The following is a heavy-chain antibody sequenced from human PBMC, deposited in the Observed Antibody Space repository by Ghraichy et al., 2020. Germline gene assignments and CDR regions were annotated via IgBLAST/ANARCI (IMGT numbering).Heavy chain of an antibody. CDR1: GFTLSSYS. D-gene: IGHD2-21*01. Sequence: LSLTCEASGFTLSSYSRYWARQPPGKWLEWVSAIRANGGDTHYADSVKGRFTISRDNSKNILYLQGKSRRVEDTARYYCANCVVALGMTGWCSYFGYWGQVARGTV. V-gene: IGHV3-23*01. J-gene: IGHJ4*02. CDR2: IRANGGDT. CDR3: ANCVVALGMTGWCSYFGY.